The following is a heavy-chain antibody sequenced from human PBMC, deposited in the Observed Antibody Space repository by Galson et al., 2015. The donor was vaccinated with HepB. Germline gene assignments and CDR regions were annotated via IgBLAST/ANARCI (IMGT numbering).Heavy chain of an antibody. CDR2: ISYDGSNK. J-gene: IGHJ5*02. CDR1: GFNFSSYA. CDR3: AREYCSGGSCYSGWFDP. Sequence: SLRLSCAASGFNFSSYAMHWVRQAPGKGLEWVAVISYDGSNKYYADSVKGRFTISRDNSKNTLYLQMNSLRAEDTAVYYCAREYCSGGSCYSGWFDPWGQGTLVTVSS. V-gene: IGHV3-30-3*01. D-gene: IGHD2-15*01.